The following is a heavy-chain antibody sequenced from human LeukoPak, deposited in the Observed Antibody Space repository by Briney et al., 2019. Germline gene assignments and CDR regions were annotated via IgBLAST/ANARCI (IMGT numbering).Heavy chain of an antibody. J-gene: IGHJ3*02. CDR1: GYTFTSYY. CDR2: IHPTVGDT. D-gene: IGHD6-25*01. V-gene: IGHV1-46*01. CDR3: ARYGFSSVLQGGWHAFDI. Sequence: ASVKVSCKASGYTFTSYYLQWVRQAPGQGLERMGIIHPTVGDTTYAQKLQGRVTMTRDMSAGTVYMDLSSLRSEDTAVYYCARYGFSSVLQGGWHAFDIWGQGTTVTVSS.